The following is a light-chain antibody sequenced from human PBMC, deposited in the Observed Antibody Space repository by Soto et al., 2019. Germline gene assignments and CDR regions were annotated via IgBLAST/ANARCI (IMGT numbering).Light chain of an antibody. CDR1: QSVSSD. Sequence: EILMTQSPATLSVSPGERATLSCRASQSVSSDLAWYQQKPGQPPRLLIYAASARATGIPARFSGSGSGTEFTLTISSLQSEDFAVYYCQQYNNWPPLTFGGGTKVDIK. CDR3: QQYNNWPPLT. J-gene: IGKJ4*01. V-gene: IGKV3-15*01. CDR2: AAS.